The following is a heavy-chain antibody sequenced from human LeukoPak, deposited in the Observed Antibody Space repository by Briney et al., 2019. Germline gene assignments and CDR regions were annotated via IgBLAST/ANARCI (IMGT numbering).Heavy chain of an antibody. CDR3: ARDSDLRYFDWLSRALDY. J-gene: IGHJ4*02. D-gene: IGHD3-9*01. CDR2: ISAYNGNT. Sequence: ASVKVSCKASGYTFTSYGISWVRQAPGQGLEWMGWISAYNGNTNYAQKLQGRVTMTTDTSTSTAYMELRSLRSDDTAVYYCARDSDLRYFDWLSRALDYWGQGTLVTVSS. CDR1: GYTFTSYG. V-gene: IGHV1-18*01.